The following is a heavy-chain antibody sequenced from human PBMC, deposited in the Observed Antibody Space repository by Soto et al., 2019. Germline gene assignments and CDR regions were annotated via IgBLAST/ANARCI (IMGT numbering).Heavy chain of an antibody. Sequence: QVQLQESGHGLVKPSQTLSLTCTVSGGSIRTDKFYWSYLRQRPGKGLEWIGYISYSGYTYYHPPLKSRVFISVDPSTHRFPLILKSVTAADKAVYYCARALERIVTGLGAFGIWGRGPMVT. CDR1: GGSIRTDKFY. V-gene: IGHV4-31*03. CDR2: ISYSGYT. J-gene: IGHJ3*02. CDR3: ARALERIVTGLGAFGI. D-gene: IGHD3-9*01.